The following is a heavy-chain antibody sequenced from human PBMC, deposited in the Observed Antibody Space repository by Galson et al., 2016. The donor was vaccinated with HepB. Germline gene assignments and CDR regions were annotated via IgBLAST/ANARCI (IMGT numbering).Heavy chain of an antibody. J-gene: IGHJ4*02. CDR3: ARDPTPIGTTNKSFFFDY. Sequence: SVKVSCKASGYTFTTYHMHWVRQAPGQGLEWMGIVNPNGGITSYAQKFQGRVTVTRDTSTSTFYMELSSLRPEDTAVYYCARDPTPIGTTNKSFFFDYWGQGTLVTVSS. CDR1: GYTFTTYH. V-gene: IGHV1-46*01. D-gene: IGHD1-1*01. CDR2: VNPNGGIT.